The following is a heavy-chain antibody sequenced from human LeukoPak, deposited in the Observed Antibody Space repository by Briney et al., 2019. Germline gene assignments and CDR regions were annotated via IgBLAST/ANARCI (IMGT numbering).Heavy chain of an antibody. V-gene: IGHV1-46*01. J-gene: IGHJ4*02. CDR1: GYTFTSYY. Sequence: ASVKVSCKASGYTFTSYYMHWVRQAPGQGLEWMGIINPSGGSTSYAQKFQGRVTMTRDMSTSTVYMELSSLRSEDTAVYYCARVARRDGYLHRAHFDYWGQGTLVTVSS. CDR2: INPSGGST. CDR3: ARVARRDGYLHRAHFDY. D-gene: IGHD5-24*01.